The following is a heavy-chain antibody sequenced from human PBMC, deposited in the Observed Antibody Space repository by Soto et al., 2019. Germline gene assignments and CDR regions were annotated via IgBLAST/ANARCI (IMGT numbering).Heavy chain of an antibody. J-gene: IGHJ4*02. CDR3: ARKGEVTGLKY. CDR2: INPDGTST. V-gene: IGHV3-74*01. Sequence: EVQLVESGGGLVQPGGSLRVSCAASGFIFTDYWLHWVRQVPGEGQEWLSRINPDGTSTDYADSVKGRFTVSRENAKNTLYLQMNSLRAEDTAVYYCARKGEVTGLKYWGQGTLVTVSS. D-gene: IGHD1-20*01. CDR1: GFIFTDYW.